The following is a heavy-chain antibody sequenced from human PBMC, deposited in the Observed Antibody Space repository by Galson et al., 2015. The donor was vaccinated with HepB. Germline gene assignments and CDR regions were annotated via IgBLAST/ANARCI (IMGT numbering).Heavy chain of an antibody. Sequence: SLRLSCAASGFTFSRYGMNWVRQAPGKGLEWVSGISGSGGRTYYADSVKGRFIISRDDSKNTLYLQMNSLRAEDTAIYYCAKAVVTTYHDAFDVWGQGTMVTVSS. CDR1: GFTFSRYG. CDR3: AKAVVTTYHDAFDV. CDR2: ISGSGGRT. V-gene: IGHV3-23*01. D-gene: IGHD4-23*01. J-gene: IGHJ3*01.